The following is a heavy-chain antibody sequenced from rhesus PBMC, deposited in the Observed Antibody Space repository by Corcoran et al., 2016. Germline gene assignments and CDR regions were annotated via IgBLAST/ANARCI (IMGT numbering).Heavy chain of an antibody. Sequence: QLQLQESGPGLVKPSETLSVTCAVSGGSISSSYWSWIRQAPGKGLEGIGYIDGSGSSTHDNPSLKRRVTRSVDTSKNQLSLKLSSVTAADTAVYYCARDVRGRGLFDYWGQGVLVTVSS. J-gene: IGHJ4*01. V-gene: IGHV4-169*02. CDR3: ARDVRGRGLFDY. CDR1: GGSISSSY. CDR2: IDGSGSST. D-gene: IGHD6-25*01.